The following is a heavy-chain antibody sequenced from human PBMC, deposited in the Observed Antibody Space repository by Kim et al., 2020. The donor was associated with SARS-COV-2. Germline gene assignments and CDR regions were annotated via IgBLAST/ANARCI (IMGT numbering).Heavy chain of an antibody. CDR2: ISYDGSNK. CDR1: GFTFSSYG. J-gene: IGHJ6*02. Sequence: GGSLRLSCAASGFTFSSYGMHWVRQAPGKGLEWVAVISYDGSNKYYADSVKDRFTISRDNSKNTLYLQMNSLRAEDTAVYYCAKDRSVTSGPLDYYYGMDVWGQGTTVTVSS. D-gene: IGHD4-17*01. CDR3: AKDRSVTSGPLDYYYGMDV. V-gene: IGHV3-30*18.